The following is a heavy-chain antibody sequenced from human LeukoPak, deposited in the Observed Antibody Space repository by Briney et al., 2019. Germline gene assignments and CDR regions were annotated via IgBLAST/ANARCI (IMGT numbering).Heavy chain of an antibody. V-gene: IGHV4-59*01. CDR3: AREDPAVTFDY. CDR2: IYYSGST. J-gene: IGHJ4*02. Sequence: PSETLSLTCTASGGSISSYYWSWIRQPPGKGLEWIGYIYYSGSTNYNPSLKSRVTISVDTSKNQFSLKLSSVTAADTAVYYCAREDPAVTFDYWGQGTLVTVSS. D-gene: IGHD4-17*01. CDR1: GGSISSYY.